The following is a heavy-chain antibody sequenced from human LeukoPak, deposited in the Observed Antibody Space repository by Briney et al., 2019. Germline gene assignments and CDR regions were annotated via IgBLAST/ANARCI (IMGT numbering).Heavy chain of an antibody. D-gene: IGHD3-22*01. Sequence: GGSLRLSCAASGFTFSNAWMSWVRQAPGKGLEWVGRIKSKTDGGTTDYAAPVKGRFTISRDDSKNTLYLQMNSLKTEDTAVYYCTLGQLSSAYYYDSSGYYLDYWGQGTLVTVSS. CDR2: IKSKTDGGTT. CDR3: TLGQLSSAYYYDSSGYYLDY. J-gene: IGHJ4*02. CDR1: GFTFSNAW. V-gene: IGHV3-15*01.